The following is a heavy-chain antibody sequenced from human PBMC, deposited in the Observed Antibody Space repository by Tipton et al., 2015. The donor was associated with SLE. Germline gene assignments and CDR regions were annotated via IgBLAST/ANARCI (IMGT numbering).Heavy chain of an antibody. CDR3: ASRKEGDFWSGYYPFDY. CDR1: GGSISSSSYY. Sequence: TLSLTCTVSGGSISSSSYYWGWIRQPPGKGLEWIGSIYYSGSTYYNPSLKSRVTISVDTSKNQFSLNLSSVTAADTAVYYCASRKEGDFWSGYYPFDYWGQGTLVTVSS. J-gene: IGHJ4*02. CDR2: IYYSGST. D-gene: IGHD3-3*01. V-gene: IGHV4-39*07.